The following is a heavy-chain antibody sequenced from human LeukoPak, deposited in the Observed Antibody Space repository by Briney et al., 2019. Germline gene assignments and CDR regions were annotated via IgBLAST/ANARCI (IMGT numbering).Heavy chain of an antibody. D-gene: IGHD5-24*01. CDR1: GYTFTGYY. Sequence: ASVTVSCKASGYTFTGYYIHWVRQAPGQGLEWMGWINPNSGGTNYAQKFQGRVTMTRDTSISTAYMELSRLRSDDTAVYYCARPGTKRWLQLWYFDYWGQGTLVTVSS. CDR2: INPNSGGT. CDR3: ARPGTKRWLQLWYFDY. J-gene: IGHJ4*02. V-gene: IGHV1-2*02.